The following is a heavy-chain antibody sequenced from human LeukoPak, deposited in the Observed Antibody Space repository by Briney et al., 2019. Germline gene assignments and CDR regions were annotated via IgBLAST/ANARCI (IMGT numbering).Heavy chain of an antibody. CDR3: ARHRSSSSSYYYYGMDV. V-gene: IGHV4-39*01. CDR1: GGSISSSSYY. Sequence: SETLSLTCTVSGGSISSSSYYWGWIRQPPGKGLEWIGSIYYSGSTYYNPSLKSRVTISVDTSKNQFSLKLSSVTAADTAVYYCARHRSSSSSYYYYGMDVWGQGTTVTVSS. CDR2: IYYSGST. J-gene: IGHJ6*02. D-gene: IGHD6-6*01.